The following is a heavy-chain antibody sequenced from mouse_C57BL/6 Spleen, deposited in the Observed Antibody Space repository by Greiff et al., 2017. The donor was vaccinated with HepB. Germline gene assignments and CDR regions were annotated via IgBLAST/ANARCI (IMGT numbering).Heavy chain of an antibody. J-gene: IGHJ3*01. D-gene: IGHD1-1*01. CDR3: ARDVGYGIAWFAY. Sequence: VQLQQSGPELVKPGASVKISCKASGYAFSSSWMNWVKQRPGKGLEWIGRIYPGDGDTNYNGKFQGKATLTADKSSSRAYMQLSILPSEDSAVYFCARDVGYGIAWFAYWGQGTLVTVSA. CDR2: IYPGDGDT. CDR1: GYAFSSSW. V-gene: IGHV1-82*01.